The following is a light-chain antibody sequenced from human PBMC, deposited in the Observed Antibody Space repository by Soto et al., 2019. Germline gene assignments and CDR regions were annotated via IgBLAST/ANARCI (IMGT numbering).Light chain of an antibody. J-gene: IGKJ2*01. Sequence: EILMTQSPVILSVTPGDRVLVYCAASQSVSSTVAWYQRKPGHPPRLLLEGSTSRVRSVPARFSGSGSGTSFTLTISNLQSEDFAVYWCQQYDSWPQTYGQGTRLEIK. CDR1: QSVSST. CDR2: GST. V-gene: IGKV3-15*01. CDR3: QQYDSWPQT.